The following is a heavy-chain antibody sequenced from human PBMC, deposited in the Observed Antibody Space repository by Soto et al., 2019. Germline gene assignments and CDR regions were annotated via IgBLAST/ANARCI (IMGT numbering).Heavy chain of an antibody. J-gene: IGHJ6*03. CDR3: AGERAGGAAGDYYYYMDV. CDR1: GGTFSSYT. Sequence: ASVKVSCKASGGTFSSYTISWVRQAPGQGLEWMGRIIPILGIANYAQKFQGRVTITADKSTSTAYMELSSLRSEDTAVYYCAGERAGGAAGDYYYYMDVWGKGTTVTVSS. D-gene: IGHD1-26*01. V-gene: IGHV1-69*04. CDR2: IIPILGIA.